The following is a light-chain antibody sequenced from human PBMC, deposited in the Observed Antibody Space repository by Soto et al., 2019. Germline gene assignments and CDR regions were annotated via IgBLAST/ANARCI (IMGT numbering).Light chain of an antibody. Sequence: EIVMTQSPATLCVSPGEISXXXXXXQHSGSSDLAWYQQKPGQAPRLLIYGASTRATGIPARFSGSGSGTHFTLTISSLEPEDFAVYYCQQRSNWPLITFGQGTRLEIK. V-gene: IGKV3-11*01. J-gene: IGKJ5*01. CDR3: QQRSNWPLIT. CDR2: GAS. CDR1: HSGSSD.